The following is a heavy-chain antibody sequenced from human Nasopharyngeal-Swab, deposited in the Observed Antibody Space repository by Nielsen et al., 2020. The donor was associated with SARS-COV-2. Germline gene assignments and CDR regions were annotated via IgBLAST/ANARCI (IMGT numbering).Heavy chain of an antibody. J-gene: IGHJ6*02. CDR1: GYTFTSYA. CDR3: ARDPVWFGELTSYYYYGMDV. Sequence: ASVKVSCKASGYTFTSYAMHWVRQAPGQRLEWMGWINAGNGNTKYSQKFQGRVTITRDTFASTAYMELSSLRSEDTAVYYCARDPVWFGELTSYYYYGMDVWGQGTTVTVSS. CDR2: INAGNGNT. V-gene: IGHV1-3*01. D-gene: IGHD3-10*01.